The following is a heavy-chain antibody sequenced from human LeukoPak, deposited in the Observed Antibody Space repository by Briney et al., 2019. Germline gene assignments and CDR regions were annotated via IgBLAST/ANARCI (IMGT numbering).Heavy chain of an antibody. CDR2: IYPGDSDT. CDR3: ARVSGSYGSNYFDY. J-gene: IGHJ4*02. D-gene: IGHD1-26*01. V-gene: IGHV5-51*01. Sequence: GESLKISCKGVGYSFTSHWIGWVRQMPGNGLEWMGIIYPGDSDTRYSPSFQGQVTISADKSISTAYLQWSSLKASDTAMYYCARVSGSYGSNYFDYWGQGTLVTVSS. CDR1: GYSFTSHW.